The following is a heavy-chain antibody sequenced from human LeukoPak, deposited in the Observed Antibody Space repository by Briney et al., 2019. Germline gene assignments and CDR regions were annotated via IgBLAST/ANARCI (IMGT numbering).Heavy chain of an antibody. J-gene: IGHJ4*02. V-gene: IGHV4-31*03. CDR1: GGSISSGGYY. Sequence: PSQTLSLTCTVSGGSISSGGYYWSWIRQHPGKGLEWIGYIYYSGSTYYNPSLKSRVTISVDTSKNQFSLKLSSVTAADTAVYYCARGIAERYYFDYWGQGTLVTVSS. CDR3: ARGIAERYYFDY. D-gene: IGHD1-1*01. CDR2: IYYSGST.